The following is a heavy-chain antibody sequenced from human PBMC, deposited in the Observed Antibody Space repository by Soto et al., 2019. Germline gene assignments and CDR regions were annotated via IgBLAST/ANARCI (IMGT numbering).Heavy chain of an antibody. CDR2: ISSRGTII. V-gene: IGHV3-11*01. CDR3: ARAILVVTPYFDS. D-gene: IGHD2-21*02. Sequence: QVQLVESGGGLVKPGGSLRLSFAASGFTFSDYYMPWIRQAPGRGLEWLSYISSRGTIIHYGDSVKGRCTISSDNADNSLYLQMNSLRADDTAVYYCARAILVVTPYFDSWGQGSLVTVSS. J-gene: IGHJ5*01. CDR1: GFTFSDYY.